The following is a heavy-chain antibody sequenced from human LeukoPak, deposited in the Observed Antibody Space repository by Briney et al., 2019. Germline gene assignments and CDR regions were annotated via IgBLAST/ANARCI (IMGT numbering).Heavy chain of an antibody. CDR2: IYSGGST. V-gene: IGHV3-66*01. Sequence: ETLSLTCAVYGGSFSGYYWSWVRQAPGKGLEWVSVIYSGGSTYYADSVKGRFTISRDNSKNTLYLQMNSLRAEDTAVYYCARDRGWLAIFDYWGQGTLVTVSS. D-gene: IGHD6-19*01. CDR1: GGSFSGYY. CDR3: ARDRGWLAIFDY. J-gene: IGHJ4*02.